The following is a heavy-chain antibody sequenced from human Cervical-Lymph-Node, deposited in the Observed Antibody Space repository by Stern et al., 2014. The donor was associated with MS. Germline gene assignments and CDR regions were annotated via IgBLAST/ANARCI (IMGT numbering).Heavy chain of an antibody. Sequence: DQLVESGPGLVKPSETLSLTCTVSDFSISSGYYWAWIRQPPGKGLEWIGEINHSGSTNYNPSLKSRVTISVDTSKNQFSLKLSSVTAADTAVYYCARGQRSPNWFDPWGQGTLVTVSS. J-gene: IGHJ5*02. CDR2: INHSGST. CDR3: ARGQRSPNWFDP. V-gene: IGHV4-38-2*02. CDR1: DFSISSGYY. D-gene: IGHD2-15*01.